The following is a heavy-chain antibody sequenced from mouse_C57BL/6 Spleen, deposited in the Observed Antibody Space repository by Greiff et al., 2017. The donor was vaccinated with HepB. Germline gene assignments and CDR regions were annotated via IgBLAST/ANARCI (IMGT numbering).Heavy chain of an antibody. CDR2: INPSTGGT. Sequence: VQLKESGPELVKPGASVKISCKASGYSFTGYYMNWVKQSPEKSLEWIGEINPSTGGTTYNQKFKAKATLTVDKSSSTAYMQLKSLTSEDSAVYYCARIYYDYDEDYWGQGTTLTVSS. V-gene: IGHV1-42*01. CDR3: ARIYYDYDEDY. J-gene: IGHJ2*01. D-gene: IGHD2-4*01. CDR1: GYSFTGYY.